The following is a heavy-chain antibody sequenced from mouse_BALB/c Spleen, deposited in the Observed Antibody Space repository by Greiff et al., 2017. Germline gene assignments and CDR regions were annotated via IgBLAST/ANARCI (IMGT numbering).Heavy chain of an antibody. D-gene: IGHD2-1*01. V-gene: IGHV3-2*02. J-gene: IGHJ4*01. CDR1: GYSITSDYA. CDR2: ISYSGST. CDR3: ARVYGNYGMDY. Sequence: EVHLVESGPGLVKPSQSLSLTCTVTGYSITSDYAWNWIRQFPGNKLEWMGYISYSGSTSYNPSLKSRISITRDTSKNQFFLQLNSVTTEDTATYYCARVYGNYGMDYWGQGTSVTVSS.